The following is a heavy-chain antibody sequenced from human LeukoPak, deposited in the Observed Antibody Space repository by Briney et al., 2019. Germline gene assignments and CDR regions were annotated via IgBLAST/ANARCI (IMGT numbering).Heavy chain of an antibody. V-gene: IGHV5-51*01. CDR2: VYPRDSDT. CDR3: TRPDSTGFYTD. D-gene: IGHD3-22*01. CDR1: GYSFTDYW. Sequence: GESLKISCKGSGYSFTDYWISWVRPVPGKGLEWMAIVYPRDSDTRYSPSFQGQVTVSADKSISTAYLQWSSLKASDTAIYSCTRPDSTGFYTDWGQGTLVTVSS. J-gene: IGHJ4*02.